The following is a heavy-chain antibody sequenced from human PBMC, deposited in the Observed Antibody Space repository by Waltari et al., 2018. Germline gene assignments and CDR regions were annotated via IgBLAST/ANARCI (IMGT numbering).Heavy chain of an antibody. D-gene: IGHD5-12*01. CDR3: ARVVSTYSGYDYVLDY. CDR2: IYYSGRT. V-gene: IGHV4-39*07. CDR1: DGPIRSSSYY. Sequence: QLQLQASGPGLVKPSETPALTCTVSDGPIRSSSYYWGGIRQPPGKGLEWIGSIYYSGRTYYSSSLKSRVTISIDTSKNQFSLKVNSVTAADTAVYYCARVVSTYSGYDYVLDYWGQGTLVTVSS. J-gene: IGHJ4*02.